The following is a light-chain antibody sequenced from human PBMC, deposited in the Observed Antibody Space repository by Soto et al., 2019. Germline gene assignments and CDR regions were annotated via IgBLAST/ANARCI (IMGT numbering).Light chain of an antibody. CDR2: GAS. J-gene: IGKJ4*01. V-gene: IGKV3-20*01. Sequence: EIVLTQSPGTLSLSPGERATLSCRASQSVSTSYLAWYQQKPGQAPRLLIYGASSRATGIPDRFSGSGSAADFTLTISRLEPEGFAVYYCQQYGSVPLTFGGGTKVEIK. CDR3: QQYGSVPLT. CDR1: QSVSTSY.